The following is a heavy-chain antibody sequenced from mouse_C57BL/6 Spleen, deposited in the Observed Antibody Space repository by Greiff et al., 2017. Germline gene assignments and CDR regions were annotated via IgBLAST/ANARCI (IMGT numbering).Heavy chain of an antibody. CDR2: IDPSDSYT. V-gene: IGHV1-69*01. D-gene: IGHD2-2*01. CDR3: ARPMVTTGDYYAMDY. CDR1: GYTFTSSW. J-gene: IGHJ4*01. Sequence: VQLQQPGAELVMPGASVKLSCKASGYTFTSSWMHWVKQRPGQGLEWIGEIDPSDSYTNYNQKFKGKSTLTVDKSSSTAYMQLSSLTSEDSAVYYCARPMVTTGDYYAMDYGGQGTSVTVSS.